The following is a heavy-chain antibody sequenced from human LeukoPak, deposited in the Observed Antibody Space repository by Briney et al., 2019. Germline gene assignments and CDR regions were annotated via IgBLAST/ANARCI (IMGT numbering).Heavy chain of an antibody. CDR1: GGSISGGSISTYY. D-gene: IGHD1-1*01. CDR2: IYYSGST. V-gene: IGHV4-61*01. J-gene: IGHJ3*02. CDR3: TRRVATTGIYAFDI. Sequence: SETLSLTCTISGGSISGGSISTYYWTRIRQPPGKGLEWIGYIYYSGSTNYNPSLKSRVTISLDTSKNQFSLKLNSVTAADTAVYYCTRRVATTGIYAFDIWGQGTMVTVSS.